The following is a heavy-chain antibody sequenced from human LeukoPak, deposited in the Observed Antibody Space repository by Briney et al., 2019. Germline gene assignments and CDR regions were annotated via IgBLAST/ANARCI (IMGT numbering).Heavy chain of an antibody. CDR3: ARSGRYLGTIDAFDI. Sequence: SETLSLTCTVSGGSISSYYWSWIRQPPGKGLEWIGYIYYSGSTNYNPSLKSRVTISVDTSKNQFSLKLSSVTAADTAVYYCARSGRYLGTIDAFDIWGQGTMVTVSS. D-gene: IGHD3-9*01. J-gene: IGHJ3*02. CDR1: GGSISSYY. V-gene: IGHV4-59*08. CDR2: IYYSGST.